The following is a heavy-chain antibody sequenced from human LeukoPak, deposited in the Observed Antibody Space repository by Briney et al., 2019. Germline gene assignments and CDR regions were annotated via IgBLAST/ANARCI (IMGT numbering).Heavy chain of an antibody. Sequence: SETLSLTCTVPGGSISSYYWSWIRQPPGKGLWWIGYIYYSGSTNYNTSLKSRVTISVDTSKNQFSLKLSSVTAADTAVYYCARGGVVGATGFDYWGQGTLVTVSS. V-gene: IGHV4-59*01. CDR3: ARGGVVGATGFDY. CDR2: IYYSGST. CDR1: GGSISSYY. J-gene: IGHJ4*02. D-gene: IGHD1-26*01.